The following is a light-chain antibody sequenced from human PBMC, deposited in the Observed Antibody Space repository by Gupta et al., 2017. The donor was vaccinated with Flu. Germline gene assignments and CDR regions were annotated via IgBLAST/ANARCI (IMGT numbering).Light chain of an antibody. Sequence: GQTARITCGGNNIGSKRVHWYQQKPGQAPVLVVDDDSHRPSGIPERFSGSNSGNTATLTISGVEAGDEADYYCHVWDSSSDHVGFGGGTKLTVL. V-gene: IGLV3-21*02. J-gene: IGLJ2*01. CDR2: DDS. CDR3: HVWDSSSDHVG. CDR1: NIGSKR.